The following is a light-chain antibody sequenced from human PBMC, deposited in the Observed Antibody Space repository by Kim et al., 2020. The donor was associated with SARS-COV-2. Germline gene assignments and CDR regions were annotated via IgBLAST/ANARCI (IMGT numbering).Light chain of an antibody. J-gene: IGLJ3*02. CDR3: SSYTSSFTWV. CDR2: DVN. CDR1: SSDIGGYNY. V-gene: IGLV2-14*03. Sequence: GQSITTSCTGTSSDIGGYNYVSWYQQYPGKAPKLIIYDVNKWPSGLSNRFSGSKSGNTASLIISGLQAEDEADYYCSSYTSSFTWVFGGGTKLTVL.